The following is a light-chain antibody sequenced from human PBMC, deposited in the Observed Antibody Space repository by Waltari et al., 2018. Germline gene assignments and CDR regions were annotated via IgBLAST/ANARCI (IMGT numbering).Light chain of an antibody. J-gene: IGKJ1*01. CDR1: QSVGSSY. CDR2: GAS. Sequence: IALTQSPGTLSLSPGERATLSCRASQSVGSSYLAWYQQKPGQAPRLLIYGASSRAPGTPDRFSGSGSGRVFTLTISRLEPEDFAVYYCHHYGSSPQTFGQGTKVEIK. V-gene: IGKV3-20*01. CDR3: HHYGSSPQT.